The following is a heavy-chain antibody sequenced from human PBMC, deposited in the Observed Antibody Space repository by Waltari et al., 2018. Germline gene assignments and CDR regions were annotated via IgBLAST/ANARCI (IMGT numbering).Heavy chain of an antibody. CDR2: ISGSGGNT. Sequence: EVQLVESGGGLVQPGGSLRLSCAASGFTFSSYGMNWVRQAGGKGLEWVSGISGSGGNTYYADSVKGRFTISRDNSKSTLSLQMNSVRADDTAVYYCARGAAYSRFDYWGQGTLVIVSS. V-gene: IGHV3-23*04. J-gene: IGHJ4*02. CDR3: ARGAAYSRFDY. CDR1: GFTFSSYG. D-gene: IGHD5-18*01.